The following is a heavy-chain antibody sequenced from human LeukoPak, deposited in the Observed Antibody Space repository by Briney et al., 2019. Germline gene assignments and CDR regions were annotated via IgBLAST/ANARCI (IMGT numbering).Heavy chain of an antibody. CDR3: TSRRYSSSWFPFDY. J-gene: IGHJ4*02. V-gene: IGHV3-49*04. Sequence: GGSLRLSCTASGFTFGDYAMSWVRQAPGKGLEWVGFIRSKAYGGTTEYAASVKGRLTISRDDSKSIAYLQMNSLKTEDTAVYYCTSRRYSSSWFPFDYWGQGTLVTVSS. CDR1: GFTFGDYA. CDR2: IRSKAYGGTT. D-gene: IGHD6-13*01.